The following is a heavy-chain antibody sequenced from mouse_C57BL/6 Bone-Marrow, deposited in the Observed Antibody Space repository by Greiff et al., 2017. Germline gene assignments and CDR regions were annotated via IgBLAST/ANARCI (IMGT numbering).Heavy chain of an antibody. Sequence: QVQLKQSGAELARPGASVKLSCKASGYTFTSYGISWVKQRTGQGLEWIGEIYPRSGNTYYNEKFKGKATLTAHKSSSTAYMELRSLTSEDSAVYFCARGGYYYGSSIRYFDYWGQGTTLTVSS. CDR2: IYPRSGNT. J-gene: IGHJ2*01. V-gene: IGHV1-81*01. CDR3: ARGGYYYGSSIRYFDY. CDR1: GYTFTSYG. D-gene: IGHD1-1*01.